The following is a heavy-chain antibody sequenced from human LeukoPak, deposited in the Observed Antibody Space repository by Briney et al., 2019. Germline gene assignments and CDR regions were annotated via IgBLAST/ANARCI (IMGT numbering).Heavy chain of an antibody. J-gene: IGHJ4*02. CDR3: AKNTFCSSSSCQTALDY. CDR1: GFTFSSYS. V-gene: IGHV3-21*01. CDR2: ISSTSTYM. D-gene: IGHD2-15*01. Sequence: GGSLRLSCAASGFTFSSYSINWVRQAPGKGLEWVSSISSTSTYMNYADSVKGRFTISRDNAKNSLFLQMNSLRAEDTAVYYCAKNTFCSSSSCQTALDYWGQGTLVTVSS.